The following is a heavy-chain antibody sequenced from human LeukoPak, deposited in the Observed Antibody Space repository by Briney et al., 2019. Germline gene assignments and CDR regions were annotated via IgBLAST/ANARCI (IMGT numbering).Heavy chain of an antibody. D-gene: IGHD3-22*01. CDR3: ARASTYYYDSSVGY. CDR1: GFTFSDYY. Sequence: GGSLRLSCAASGFTFSDYYMSWIRQAPGKGLEWVSYISSSGSTIYYADSVKGRFTISRDNAKNSLYLQMNSLRAEDTAVYYCARASTYYYDSSVGYWGQLTMVTVSS. V-gene: IGHV3-11*01. J-gene: IGHJ4*02. CDR2: ISSSGSTI.